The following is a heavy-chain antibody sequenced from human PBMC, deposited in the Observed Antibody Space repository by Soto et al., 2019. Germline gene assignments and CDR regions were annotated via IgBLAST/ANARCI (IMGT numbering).Heavy chain of an antibody. CDR3: AKDRVGLPYGESWFDP. CDR2: ISGSGGST. CDR1: GFTFSSYA. Sequence: EVQLLESGGGLVQPGGSLRLSCAASGFTFSSYAMSWVRQAPGKGLEWVSAISGSGGSTYYADSVKGRFTISRDNSKNTLNLQRSSLRAEDTAVYYCAKDRVGLPYGESWFDPWGQGTLVTVSS. D-gene: IGHD4-17*01. V-gene: IGHV3-23*01. J-gene: IGHJ5*02.